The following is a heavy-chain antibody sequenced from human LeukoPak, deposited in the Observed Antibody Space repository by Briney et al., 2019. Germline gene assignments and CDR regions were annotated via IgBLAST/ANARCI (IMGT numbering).Heavy chain of an antibody. CDR3: ARAKGGYYYSWYFDL. V-gene: IGHV4-34*01. J-gene: IGHJ2*01. D-gene: IGHD3-22*01. Sequence: SETLSLTCAVYGGSFSGYYWSWIRQPPGKGLEWIGEINHSGSTNYNPSLKSRVTISVDTSKNQFSLKLSSVTVADTAVYYCARAKGGYYYSWYFDLWGRGTLVTVSS. CDR1: GGSFSGYY. CDR2: INHSGST.